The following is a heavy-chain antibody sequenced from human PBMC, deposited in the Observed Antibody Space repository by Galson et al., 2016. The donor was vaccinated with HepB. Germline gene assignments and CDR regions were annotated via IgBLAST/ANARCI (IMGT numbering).Heavy chain of an antibody. CDR2: IHYSGNT. Sequence: SETLSLTCTVSGDSISSTTYYWGWIRQSPGKGLEWIGSIHYSGNTYYSPSLKSRVTKSVDTSKNQFSLNLRSVTAADTAVYYWARHYYDTSGYYYPYYFDYWGQGTLVTGSS. J-gene: IGHJ4*02. CDR3: ARHYYDTSGYYYPYYFDY. D-gene: IGHD3-22*01. CDR1: GDSISSTTYY. V-gene: IGHV4-39*01.